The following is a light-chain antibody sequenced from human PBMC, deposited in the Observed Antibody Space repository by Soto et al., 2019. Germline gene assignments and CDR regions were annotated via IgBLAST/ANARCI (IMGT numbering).Light chain of an antibody. CDR3: QQHGQWPIT. V-gene: IGKV3-15*01. CDR1: QSVRSN. J-gene: IGKJ5*01. CDR2: DAS. Sequence: IVLTQSPVTLSVSPGQSATLSCRASQSVRSNLAWYQQRPGQAPRLLIYDASTRATDIPARFSGSGYGTEFNLTISSLQTEDFATYYCQQHGQWPITFGQGTRLEIK.